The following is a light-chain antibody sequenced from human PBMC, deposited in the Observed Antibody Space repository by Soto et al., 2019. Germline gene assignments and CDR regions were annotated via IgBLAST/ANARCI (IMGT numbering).Light chain of an antibody. Sequence: QSALTQPPSASGSPGQSVTISCTGTNSDVGGYDFVSWYQQHPGKAPKLMIYEVNKPPSGVPDRCSGSKSGNTASLTVSGLQAEDEASYYCSSFAGSNNVLFGGGTKLTVL. CDR2: EVN. CDR1: NSDVGGYDF. CDR3: SSFAGSNNVL. J-gene: IGLJ3*02. V-gene: IGLV2-8*01.